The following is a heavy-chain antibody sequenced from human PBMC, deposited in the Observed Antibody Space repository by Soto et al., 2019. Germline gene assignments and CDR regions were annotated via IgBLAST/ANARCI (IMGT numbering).Heavy chain of an antibody. Sequence: TLSLTCTVSGRSIASYYWNWIRQPPGKGLEWIGYIYYSGSTSYNPSLKSRVTISVDTSKNQFSLKLSSVTAADTAVYYCARDGPIAAAGSYYFDYWGQGTLVTVSS. D-gene: IGHD6-13*01. V-gene: IGHV4-59*01. CDR3: ARDGPIAAAGSYYFDY. CDR2: IYYSGST. CDR1: GRSIASYY. J-gene: IGHJ4*02.